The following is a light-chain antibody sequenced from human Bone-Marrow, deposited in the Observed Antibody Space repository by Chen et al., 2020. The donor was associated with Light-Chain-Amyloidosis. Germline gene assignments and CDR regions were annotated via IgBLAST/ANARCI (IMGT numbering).Light chain of an antibody. V-gene: IGKV3-15*01. CDR1: QSVGNK. J-gene: IGKJ1*01. CDR2: DAS. Sequence: ESLMTQSPATLSLFPGESATLSCRVSQSVGNKLAWYQHKPGQGTSLVIYDASTRASGSPARFSGSESGTEFTLTISSLQSEDLAVYFCQQYNNWPRTVGQGTRVEVK. CDR3: QQYNNWPRT.